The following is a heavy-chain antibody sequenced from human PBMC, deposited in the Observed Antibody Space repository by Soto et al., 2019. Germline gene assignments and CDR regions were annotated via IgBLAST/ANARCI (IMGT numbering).Heavy chain of an antibody. CDR2: IYYSGST. D-gene: IGHD6-19*01. V-gene: IGHV4-39*01. Sequence: SETLSLTCTVSGGSSSSSSYYWGWIRQPPGKGLEWIGSIYYSGSTYYNPSLKSRVTISVDTSKNQFSLKLSSVTAADTAVYYCARLRQGVAVAGTIWFDPWGQGTLVTVSS. CDR1: GGSSSSSSYY. J-gene: IGHJ5*02. CDR3: ARLRQGVAVAGTIWFDP.